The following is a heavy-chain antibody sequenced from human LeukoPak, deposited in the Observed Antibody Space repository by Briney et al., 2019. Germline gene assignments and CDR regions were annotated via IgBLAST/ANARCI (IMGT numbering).Heavy chain of an antibody. CDR2: IYTSGST. CDR1: GGSISGYY. CDR3: ATSSSWLSELIDY. V-gene: IGHV4-4*07. J-gene: IGHJ4*02. D-gene: IGHD6-13*01. Sequence: SETLSLTCTVSGGSISGYYWSWIRQPAGKGLEWIGRIYTSGSTNYNPSLKSRVTMSVDTSKNQFSLKLSSVTAADTAVYYCATSSSWLSELIDYWGQGTLVTVSS.